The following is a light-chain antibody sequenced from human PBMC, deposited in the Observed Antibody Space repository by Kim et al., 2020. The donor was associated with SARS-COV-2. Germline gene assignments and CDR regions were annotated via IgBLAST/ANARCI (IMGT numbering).Light chain of an antibody. CDR1: NIGSKS. CDR2: YDS. V-gene: IGLV3-21*04. CDR3: QVWDSSSDHPYV. J-gene: IGLJ1*01. Sequence: SYELTQPPSVSVAPGKTARITCGGNNIGSKSVHWYQQKPGQAPVLVIYYDSDRPSGIPERFSGSNSGNTATLTISRVDAGDEADYYCQVWDSSSDHPYVFGTGTKVTVL.